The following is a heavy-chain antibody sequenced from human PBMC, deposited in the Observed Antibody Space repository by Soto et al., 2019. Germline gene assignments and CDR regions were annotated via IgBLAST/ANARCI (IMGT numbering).Heavy chain of an antibody. Sequence: ASVKVSCKASGYTFTSYDINWVRQATGQGLEWMGWMNPNSGNTGYAQKFQGRVTMTRNTSISTAYMELSSLRSEDTAVYYCARAIGSVYTHNLRDWGQGTLVTVSS. CDR1: GYTFTSYD. CDR2: MNPNSGNT. CDR3: ARAIGSVYTHNLRD. D-gene: IGHD3-16*01. J-gene: IGHJ4*02. V-gene: IGHV1-8*01.